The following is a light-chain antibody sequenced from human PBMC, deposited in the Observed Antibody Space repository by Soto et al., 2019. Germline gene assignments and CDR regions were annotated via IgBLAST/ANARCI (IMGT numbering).Light chain of an antibody. CDR2: EVS. Sequence: QSALTQPPSVSGSPGQSVTISCTGTSSDVGSYNRVSWYQQPPGTAPKLMIFEVSYRPSGVPDRFSGSKSGNTASLTISGLQAEYEADYYCSSYTSSSTPYVFGTGTKVTVL. V-gene: IGLV2-18*02. CDR3: SSYTSSSTPYV. CDR1: SSDVGSYNR. J-gene: IGLJ1*01.